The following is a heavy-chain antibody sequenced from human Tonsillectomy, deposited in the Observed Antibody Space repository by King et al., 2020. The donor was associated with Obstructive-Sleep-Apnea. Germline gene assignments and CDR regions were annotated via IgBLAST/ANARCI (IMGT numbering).Heavy chain of an antibody. Sequence: QLQESGPGLVKPSETLSLTCTVSGGSISSSSYYWGWIRQPPGKGLEWIGSIYYSGSTYYNPSLKSRVTISVDTSKNQFSLKLSSVTAADTAVYYCARALYDFWSGYICDYWGQGTLVTVSS. CDR1: GGSISSSSYY. D-gene: IGHD3-3*01. CDR3: ARALYDFWSGYICDY. CDR2: IYYSGST. J-gene: IGHJ4*02. V-gene: IGHV4-39*07.